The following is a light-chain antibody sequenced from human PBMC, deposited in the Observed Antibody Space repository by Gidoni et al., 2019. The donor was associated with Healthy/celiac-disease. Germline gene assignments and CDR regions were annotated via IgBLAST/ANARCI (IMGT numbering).Light chain of an antibody. V-gene: IGKV3-11*01. CDR2: DAS. Sequence: EIVLTQSPATLSLSPGERATLSCRASQSVSSYLAWYQRKPGQAPRLLIYDASNRATGIPARFSGSGSGTDFTLTISSLEPEDFAVYYCQQRSNWPFTFXPXTKVDIK. J-gene: IGKJ3*01. CDR1: QSVSSY. CDR3: QQRSNWPFT.